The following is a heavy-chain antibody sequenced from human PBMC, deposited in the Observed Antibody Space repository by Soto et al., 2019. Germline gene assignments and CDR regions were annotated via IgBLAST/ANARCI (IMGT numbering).Heavy chain of an antibody. CDR2: INHSGST. J-gene: IGHJ4*02. CDR3: ARKGYTYYDFWSGSKAYYYDY. CDR1: GWSFSGYY. V-gene: IGHV4-34*01. Sequence: SETLSLTCAVYGWSFSGYYWSWIRQPPGKGLEWIGEINHSGSTNYNPSLKSRVTISVDTSKNQFSLKLSSVTAADTAVYYCARKGYTYYDFWSGSKAYYYDYWGQGTLVTVSS. D-gene: IGHD3-3*01.